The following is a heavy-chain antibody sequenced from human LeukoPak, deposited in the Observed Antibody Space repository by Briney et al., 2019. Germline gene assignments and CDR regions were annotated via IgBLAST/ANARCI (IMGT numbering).Heavy chain of an antibody. Sequence: PSETLSLTCTISGGSISSYYWRWIRQPAGKGLEWIGRIYTSGSTNYNPSLKSRVTMSVDTSKNQFSLKLSSVTAADTAVYYCARGMPRYCSGGSCYPRGYYYGMDVWGQGTTVTVSS. J-gene: IGHJ6*02. D-gene: IGHD2-15*01. V-gene: IGHV4-4*07. CDR2: IYTSGST. CDR3: ARGMPRYCSGGSCYPRGYYYGMDV. CDR1: GGSISSYY.